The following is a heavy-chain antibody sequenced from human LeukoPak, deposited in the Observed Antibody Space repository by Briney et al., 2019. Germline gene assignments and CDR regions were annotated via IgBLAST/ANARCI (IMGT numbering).Heavy chain of an antibody. CDR1: GFTFDDYA. CDR2: ISGDGGST. Sequence: GGSLRLSCAASGFTFDDYAMHWVRQAPGKGLEWVSLISGDGGSTYYADSVKGRFTISRDNSKNSLYLQMNSLRTEDTALYYCAKDYQATYYYDSSGYYPDYWGQGTLVTVPS. CDR3: AKDYQATYYYDSSGYYPDY. D-gene: IGHD3-22*01. J-gene: IGHJ4*02. V-gene: IGHV3-43*02.